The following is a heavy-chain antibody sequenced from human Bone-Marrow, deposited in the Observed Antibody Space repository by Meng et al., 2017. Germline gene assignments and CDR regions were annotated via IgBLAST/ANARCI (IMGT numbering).Heavy chain of an antibody. J-gene: IGHJ4*02. D-gene: IGHD4-17*01. CDR2: ISYDGSNK. Sequence: VQLVEAGGVVVQPGRSLRLSCTASGFTFSSHTMNWVRQAPGKGLEWLALISYDGSNKYYADSVKGRFTISRDNSKNTLYLQLNSLRAEDTAVYYCARSDTDGDYTTLWGQGTLVTVSS. V-gene: IGHV3-30-3*01. CDR1: GFTFSSHT. CDR3: ARSDTDGDYTTL.